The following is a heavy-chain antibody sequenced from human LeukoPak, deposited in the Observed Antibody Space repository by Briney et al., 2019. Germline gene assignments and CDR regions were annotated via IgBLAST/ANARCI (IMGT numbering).Heavy chain of an antibody. CDR1: GGSISSYY. Sequence: PSETLSLTCTVSGGSISSYYWSWIRQPPGKGLEWIGYIYYSGSTNYNPSLKSRVTISVDTSKNQFSLKLSSVTAADTAVYYCARKIVGATIHYFDYWGQGTLVTVSS. J-gene: IGHJ4*02. CDR2: IYYSGST. CDR3: ARKIVGATIHYFDY. V-gene: IGHV4-59*01. D-gene: IGHD1-26*01.